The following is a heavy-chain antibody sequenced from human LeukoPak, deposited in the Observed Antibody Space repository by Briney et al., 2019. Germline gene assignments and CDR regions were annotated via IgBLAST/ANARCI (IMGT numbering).Heavy chain of an antibody. Sequence: GGSLRLSCAASGFTFSSYTMNWVRQAPGKGLEWVSSISSSSSYIYYADSVKGRFTISRDNAKNSLYLQMNSLRAEDTAVYYCARASKPGYSSSWYPAEYFQHWGQGTLVTVSS. J-gene: IGHJ1*01. CDR3: ARASKPGYSSSWYPAEYFQH. V-gene: IGHV3-21*01. D-gene: IGHD6-13*01. CDR2: ISSSSSYI. CDR1: GFTFSSYT.